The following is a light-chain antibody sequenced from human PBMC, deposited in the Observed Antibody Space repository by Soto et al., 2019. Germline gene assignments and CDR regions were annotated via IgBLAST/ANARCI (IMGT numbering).Light chain of an antibody. Sequence: ALTQPASVSGSPGQSITISCTGTSSDVGGYNYVSWYQQHPGKAPKLMIYEVSNRPSGVSNRFSGSKSGNTASLTISGLQAEDEADYYCSSYTSSSTLVFGTGTKLTVL. J-gene: IGLJ1*01. CDR2: EVS. CDR3: SSYTSSSTLV. V-gene: IGLV2-14*01. CDR1: SSDVGGYNY.